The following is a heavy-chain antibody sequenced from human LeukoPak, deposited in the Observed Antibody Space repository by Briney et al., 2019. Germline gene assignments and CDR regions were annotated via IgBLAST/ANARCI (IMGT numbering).Heavy chain of an antibody. CDR1: GYTFTGYY. D-gene: IGHD3-3*01. Sequence: ASVKVSCKASGYTFTGYYMHWVRQAPGRGREWMGRINPNSGGTNYAQKFQGRVTMTRDTSISTAYMELSRLRSDDTAVYYCARGGLVFWSGYCDYWGQGTLVTVSS. V-gene: IGHV1-2*06. J-gene: IGHJ4*02. CDR3: ARGGLVFWSGYCDY. CDR2: INPNSGGT.